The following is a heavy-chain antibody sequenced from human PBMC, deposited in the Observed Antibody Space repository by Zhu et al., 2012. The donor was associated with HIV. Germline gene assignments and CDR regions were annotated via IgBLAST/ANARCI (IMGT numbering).Heavy chain of an antibody. V-gene: IGHV4-38-2*01. CDR1: GYSISSGYY. J-gene: IGHJ5*02. CDR2: IYHSGST. D-gene: IGHD3-9*01. Sequence: QVQLQESGPGLVKPSETLSLTCAVSGYSISSGYYWGWIRQPPGKGLEWIGSIYHSGSTYYNPSLKSRVTISVDTSKNQFSLKLSSVTAADTAVYYCARQRLSTQILTGYYTWFDPWGQGTLVTVSS. CDR3: ARQRLSTQILTGYYTWFDP.